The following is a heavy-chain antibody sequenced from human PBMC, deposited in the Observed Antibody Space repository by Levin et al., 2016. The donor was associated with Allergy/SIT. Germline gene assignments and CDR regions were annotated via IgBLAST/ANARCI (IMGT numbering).Heavy chain of an antibody. Sequence: SETLSLTCKVSGGSISSSSYYWGWIRQPPGKGLEWIGSIYYRGSTIYNPSLQSRVTISVDTSKNHFSLKLNSVTAADTATYYCARVEGGSGAQAWGQGTLVTVSS. D-gene: IGHD2-15*01. CDR3: ARVEGGSGAQA. V-gene: IGHV4-39*02. J-gene: IGHJ4*02. CDR2: IYYRGST. CDR1: GGSISSSSYY.